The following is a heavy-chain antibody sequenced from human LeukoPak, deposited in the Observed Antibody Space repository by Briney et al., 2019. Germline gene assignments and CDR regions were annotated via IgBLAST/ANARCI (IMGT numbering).Heavy chain of an antibody. J-gene: IGHJ4*02. Sequence: GGSLRLSCVASGFTFTDHPMNWVRQAPGKGLEWISYIGGDGIAFYADSVKGRFTASKDDARKSMYLQMNSLRAEDTAVYYSAKYSGMTGSAESAFDYWGQGTLVTVSS. D-gene: IGHD5-12*01. CDR2: IGGDGIA. V-gene: IGHV3-69-1*01. CDR1: GFTFTDHP. CDR3: AKYSGMTGSAESAFDY.